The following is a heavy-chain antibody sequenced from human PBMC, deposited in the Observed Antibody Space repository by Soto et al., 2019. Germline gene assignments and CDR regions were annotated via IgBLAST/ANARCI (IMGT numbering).Heavy chain of an antibody. CDR1: GFTFSTYW. CDR2: IKEDGSEK. Sequence: EVQLVESGGGLVQPGGSLRLTCGASGFTFSTYWMSWVRQAPGKGLEWVANIKEDGSEKNYVDSVKGRFPISIDNAKNSLFLQVSFLRAEDTAVYYCAKGGHIDYCGQGTLVTVSS. V-gene: IGHV3-7*03. D-gene: IGHD3-16*01. J-gene: IGHJ4*02. CDR3: AKGGHIDY.